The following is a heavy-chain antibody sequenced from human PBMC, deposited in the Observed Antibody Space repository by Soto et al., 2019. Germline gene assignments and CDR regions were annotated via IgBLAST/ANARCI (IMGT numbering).Heavy chain of an antibody. CDR2: INHSGST. D-gene: IGHD3-3*01. CDR3: ARGLPYDFWDYYYYMDV. Sequence: SVTLSLTCAVYGGTFIGYYWSWIRQHTGKGLEWIGEINHSGSTNYNPSLKSRVTISVDTSKNQFSLKLSSVTAADTAVYYCARGLPYDFWDYYYYMDVWGKGTTVTVSS. CDR1: GGTFIGYY. V-gene: IGHV4-34*01. J-gene: IGHJ6*03.